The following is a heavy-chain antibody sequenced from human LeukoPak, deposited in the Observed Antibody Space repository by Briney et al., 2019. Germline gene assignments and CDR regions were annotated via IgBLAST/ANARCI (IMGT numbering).Heavy chain of an antibody. CDR3: AREGIYCVNGVCYLDY. Sequence: PGGSLRLSCAASGFKFDDYGMSWVRHAPGKALEWVSGISWNGGNTGYADSVKGRFTISRDNAKNSLFLQVNSLRADDTAFYYCAREGIYCVNGVCYLDYWGQGTLVTVFS. CDR1: GFKFDDYG. J-gene: IGHJ4*02. D-gene: IGHD2-8*01. V-gene: IGHV3-20*04. CDR2: ISWNGGNT.